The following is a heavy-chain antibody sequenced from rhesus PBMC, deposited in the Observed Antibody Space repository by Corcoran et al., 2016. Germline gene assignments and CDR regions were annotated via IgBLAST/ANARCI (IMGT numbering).Heavy chain of an antibody. CDR1: GGSISGYYY. CDR3: ARSRIAAAGTSGAFDF. Sequence: QVQLQQWGEGLVKPSETLSLTCAVYGGSISGYYYWSWIRQPPGKGLEWIGYIYGNSASTNYSPSLKNRITISKDTSKNQFSLKLSSLTAADTAVYYCARSRIAAAGTSGAFDFWGQGLRVTVSS. CDR2: IYGNSAST. V-gene: IGHV4-73*01. D-gene: IGHD6-25*01. J-gene: IGHJ3*01.